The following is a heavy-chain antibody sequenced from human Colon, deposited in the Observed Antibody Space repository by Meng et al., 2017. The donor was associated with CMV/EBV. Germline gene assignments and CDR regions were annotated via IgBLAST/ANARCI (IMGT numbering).Heavy chain of an antibody. V-gene: IGHV4-61*01. CDR3: ARIYEGSYFIPEY. CDR2: ISHTGRT. J-gene: IGHJ4*02. D-gene: IGHD1-26*01. CDR1: GGSVSSGSYY. Sequence: SETLSLTCTVSGGSVSSGSYYWSWIRQPPGKGLEWIGYISHTGRTNYNPSLKTEVTISVDTSKNQFSLTLNSVTAADTAVYYCARIYEGSYFIPEYWGQGTLVTVSS.